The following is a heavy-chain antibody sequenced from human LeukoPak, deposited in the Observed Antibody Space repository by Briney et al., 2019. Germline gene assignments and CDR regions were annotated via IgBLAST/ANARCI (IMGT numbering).Heavy chain of an antibody. J-gene: IGHJ4*02. Sequence: ASVKVSCKASGYTFTGYYMHWVRQAPGQGLEWMGWINPNSGGTNYAQKFQGRVTMTRDTSISTAYMELSRLRSDDTAVYYCAKAHTGYSSGWSTTPDYWGQGTLVTVSS. CDR2: INPNSGGT. D-gene: IGHD6-19*01. CDR3: AKAHTGYSSGWSTTPDY. V-gene: IGHV1-2*02. CDR1: GYTFTGYY.